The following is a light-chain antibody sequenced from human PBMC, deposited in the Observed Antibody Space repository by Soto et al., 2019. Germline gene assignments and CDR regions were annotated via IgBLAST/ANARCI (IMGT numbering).Light chain of an antibody. CDR2: RNN. CDR3: AAWDDSLSGYVV. CDR1: SSNIGSNY. V-gene: IGLV1-47*01. Sequence: QSVLTQPPSASGTPGQRVTISCSGSSSNIGSNYVYWYQQLPGTAPKLLIYRNNQRPSGVPDRFSGSKSGTSASLAISGLRSEDEAEYYCAAWDDSLSGYVVFGGGTTVTVL. J-gene: IGLJ2*01.